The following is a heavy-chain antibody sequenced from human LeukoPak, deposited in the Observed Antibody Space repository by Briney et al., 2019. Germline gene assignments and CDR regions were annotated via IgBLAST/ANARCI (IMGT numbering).Heavy chain of an antibody. J-gene: IGHJ5*02. D-gene: IGHD3-9*01. V-gene: IGHV4-59*12. CDR1: GGSISSYC. Sequence: SETLSLTCTVSGGSISSYCWSWIRQPPGKGLEWIGYIYYSGSTNYNPSLKSRVTISVDTSKNQFSLKLSSVTAADTAVYYCARAYYDILTDPRGFDPWGQGTLVTVSS. CDR2: IYYSGST. CDR3: ARAYYDILTDPRGFDP.